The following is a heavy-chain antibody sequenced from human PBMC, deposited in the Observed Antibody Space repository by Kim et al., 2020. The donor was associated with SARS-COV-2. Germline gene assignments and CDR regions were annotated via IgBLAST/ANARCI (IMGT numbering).Heavy chain of an antibody. J-gene: IGHJ6*01. V-gene: IGHV3-64*01. CDR3: ARSTATGARSYYSMDV. Sequence: GGSLRLSCAASGFTFSPYAMHWVRQAPGKGLEYVSAISGDGGTTYYTNSVKDRFTISRDNSKSTLYLQMGSLRAEDMAVYYCARSTATGARSYYSMDVWG. D-gene: IGHD3-10*01. CDR2: ISGDGGTT. CDR1: GFTFSPYA.